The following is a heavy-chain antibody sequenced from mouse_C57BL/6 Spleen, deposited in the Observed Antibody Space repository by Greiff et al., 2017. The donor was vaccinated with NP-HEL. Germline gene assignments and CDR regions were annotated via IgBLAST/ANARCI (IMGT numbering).Heavy chain of an antibody. V-gene: IGHV5-4*01. D-gene: IGHD2-4*01. CDR3: ARDHDYDEAWFAY. CDR2: ISDGGSYT. Sequence: EVKLVESGGGLVKPGGSLKLSCAASGFTFSSYAMSWVRQTPEKRLEWVATISDGGSYTYYLDSVKGRFTISRDNAKNNLYLQMSHLKSEDTAMYYCARDHDYDEAWFAYWGQGTLVTVSA. CDR1: GFTFSSYA. J-gene: IGHJ3*01.